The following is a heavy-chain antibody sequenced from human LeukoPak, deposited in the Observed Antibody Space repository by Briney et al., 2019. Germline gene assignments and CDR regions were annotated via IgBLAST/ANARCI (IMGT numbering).Heavy chain of an antibody. CDR1: GLTFSSYA. CDR2: ISGSGGST. CDR3: TKAGASGSYYERLDC. Sequence: PGGSLRLSCAASGLTFSSYAMSWVRQAPGKGLEWVSGISGSGGSTYHADSVKGRFSISRDNSKNTLSLQMNSLRADDTAVYYCTKAGASGSYYERLDCWGQGTLVTVSS. V-gene: IGHV3-23*01. J-gene: IGHJ4*02. D-gene: IGHD3-10*01.